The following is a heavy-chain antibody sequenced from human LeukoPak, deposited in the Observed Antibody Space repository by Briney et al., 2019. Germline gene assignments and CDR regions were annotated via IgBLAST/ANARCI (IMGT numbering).Heavy chain of an antibody. CDR2: IKQDGSEK. J-gene: IGHJ6*03. Sequence: QPGGSLRLSCAASGFTFSSYWMSWVRQAPGKGLEWVANIKQDGSEKYYVDSVKGRFTISRDNAKNSLYLQMNSLRAEDTAVYYCATMGYYYYYYMDVWGKGTTDTVSS. V-gene: IGHV3-7*01. CDR1: GFTFSSYW. CDR3: ATMGYYYYYYMDV. D-gene: IGHD3-10*01.